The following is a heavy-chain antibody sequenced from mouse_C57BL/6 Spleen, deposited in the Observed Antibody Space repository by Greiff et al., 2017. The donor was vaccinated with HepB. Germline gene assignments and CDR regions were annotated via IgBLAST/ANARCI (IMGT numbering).Heavy chain of an antibody. CDR2: IYPGSGST. J-gene: IGHJ1*03. V-gene: IGHV1-55*01. CDR1: GYTFTSYW. CDR3: ARRGSRDWYFDV. Sequence: QVQLQQPGAELVKPGASVKMSCKASGYTFTSYWITWVKQRPGQGLEWIGDIYPGSGSTNYNEKFKSKATLTVATSASTAYMQLSSLTSEDSAVYYCARRGSRDWYFDVWGTGTTVTVAS.